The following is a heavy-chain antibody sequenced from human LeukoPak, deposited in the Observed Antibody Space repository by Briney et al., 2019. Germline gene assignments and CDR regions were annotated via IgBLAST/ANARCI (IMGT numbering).Heavy chain of an antibody. CDR3: ARGHMTTSDPNLDY. Sequence: PGGSLRLSCAASGFTFSNYWMHWVRQAPGKGLEWVSSISSSSTYTYYADSVKGRFTISRDNAKNSLYLQMNSLRAEDTAFYYCARGHMTTSDPNLDYWGQGTLVTVSS. CDR1: GFTFSNYW. CDR2: ISSSSTYT. D-gene: IGHD4-11*01. J-gene: IGHJ4*02. V-gene: IGHV3-21*01.